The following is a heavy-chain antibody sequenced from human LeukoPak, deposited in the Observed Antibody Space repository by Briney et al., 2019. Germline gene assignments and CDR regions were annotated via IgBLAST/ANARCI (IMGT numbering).Heavy chain of an antibody. CDR1: GDSISGYY. D-gene: IGHD4-23*01. CDR2: IYYSGST. J-gene: IGHJ4*02. CDR3: ARLQGGNPHYFDY. Sequence: SETLSLTCTVSGDSISGYYWSWIRQSPGKGLEWIGYIYYSGSTDYNPSLNSRVTISIDTSKNQFSLKLRSVTAADTAVYFCARLQGGNPHYFDYWGQGILVTVSS. V-gene: IGHV4-59*01.